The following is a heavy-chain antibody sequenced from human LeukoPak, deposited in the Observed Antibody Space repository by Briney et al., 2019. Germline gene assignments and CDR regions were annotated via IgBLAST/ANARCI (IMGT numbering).Heavy chain of an antibody. Sequence: GGSLRLSCAASGFTFTDYYMSWIRQAPGKGPEWISYISTSGSPTYYADSVRGRFTVSRDNAKNSLYLQMNSLRAEDTAVYYCARDWDCSSATCYGALGYWGQGTLVTVSS. J-gene: IGHJ4*01. CDR1: GFTFTDYY. CDR3: ARDWDCSSATCYGALGY. CDR2: ISTSGSPT. D-gene: IGHD2/OR15-2a*01. V-gene: IGHV3-11*04.